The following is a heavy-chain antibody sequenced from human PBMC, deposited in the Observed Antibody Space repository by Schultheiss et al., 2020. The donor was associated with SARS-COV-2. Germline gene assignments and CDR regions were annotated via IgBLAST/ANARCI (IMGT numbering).Heavy chain of an antibody. J-gene: IGHJ3*02. CDR2: ISSSRSYI. Sequence: GGSLRLSCAASGFTVSSNYMSWVRQAPGKGLEWVSSISSSRSYIYYADSVKGRFTISRDNAKNSLYLQMNSLRAEDTAVYYCARDRRYYDSSGYYLDDAFDIWGQGTMVTVSS. CDR3: ARDRRYYDSSGYYLDDAFDI. D-gene: IGHD3-22*01. V-gene: IGHV3-21*01. CDR1: GFTVSSNY.